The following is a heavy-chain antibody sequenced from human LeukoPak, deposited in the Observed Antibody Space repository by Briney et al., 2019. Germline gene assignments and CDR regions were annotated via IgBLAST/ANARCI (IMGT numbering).Heavy chain of an antibody. CDR2: ISSSGSTI. CDR1: GFTFSDYY. Sequence: PGGSLRLSCAASGFTFSDYYMSWIRQAPGKGLEWVSYISSSGSTIYYADSVKGRFTISRGNAKNSLYLQMNSLRAEDTAVYYCARAQGYDFWSGSQYYFDYWGQGTLVTVSS. V-gene: IGHV3-11*01. CDR3: ARAQGYDFWSGSQYYFDY. J-gene: IGHJ4*02. D-gene: IGHD3-3*01.